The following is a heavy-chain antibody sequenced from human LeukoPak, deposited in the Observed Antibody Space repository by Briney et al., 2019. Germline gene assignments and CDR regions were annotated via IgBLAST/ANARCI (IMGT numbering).Heavy chain of an antibody. CDR1: GGTFSSYA. Sequence: SVKVSCKASGGTFSSYAISWVRQAPGQGLEWMGGIIPIFGTANYAQKFQGRVTITTDESTSTAYMELSSLRSEDTAVYYCASALAPRYYDSSGYYGNAFDIWGQGTMVTVSS. J-gene: IGHJ3*02. D-gene: IGHD3-22*01. CDR2: IIPIFGTA. V-gene: IGHV1-69*05. CDR3: ASALAPRYYDSSGYYGNAFDI.